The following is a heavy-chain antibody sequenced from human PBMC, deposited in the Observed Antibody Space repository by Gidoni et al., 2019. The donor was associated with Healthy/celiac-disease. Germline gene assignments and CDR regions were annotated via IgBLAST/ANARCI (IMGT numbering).Heavy chain of an antibody. CDR2: FDPEDGET. J-gene: IGHJ4*02. CDR1: GYTLTELS. CDR3: ATLGYCSGGSCYKSYFDY. D-gene: IGHD2-15*01. Sequence: QVQLVQSGAEVKKPGASVKVSCKVSGYTLTELSMHWVRQAPGKGLEWMGGFDPEDGETIYAQKFQGRVTMTEDTSTDTAYMELSSLRSEDTAVYYCATLGYCSGGSCYKSYFDYWGQGTLVTVSS. V-gene: IGHV1-24*01.